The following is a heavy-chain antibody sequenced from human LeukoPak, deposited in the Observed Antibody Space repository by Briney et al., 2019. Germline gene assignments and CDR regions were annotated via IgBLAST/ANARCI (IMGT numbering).Heavy chain of an antibody. CDR1: GFTFSSYS. CDR2: ISSSSSYI. CDR3: ARFNLAVAHDY. Sequence: PGGSLGLSCAASGFTFSSYSMNWVRQAPGKGLEWVSSISSSSSYIYYADSVKGRFTISRDNAKNSLYLQMNSLRAEDTAVYYCARFNLAVAHDYWGQGTLATVSS. J-gene: IGHJ4*02. D-gene: IGHD6-19*01. V-gene: IGHV3-21*01.